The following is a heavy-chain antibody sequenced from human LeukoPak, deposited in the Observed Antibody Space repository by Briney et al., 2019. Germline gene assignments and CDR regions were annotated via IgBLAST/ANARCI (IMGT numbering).Heavy chain of an antibody. CDR1: GDSVSSNSAA. V-gene: IGHV6-1*01. J-gene: IGHJ4*02. D-gene: IGHD3-10*01. CDR2: TYYRSKWCN. CDR3: ALMVQGVVLY. Sequence: SQTLSLTCAISGDSVSSNSAAWNWIRQSPSSGLEWLGRTYYRSKWCNDYAVCVKSRITINPDTSKNQFSLQLNSVTPEDTAVYYCALMVQGVVLYWGQGTLVTVSS.